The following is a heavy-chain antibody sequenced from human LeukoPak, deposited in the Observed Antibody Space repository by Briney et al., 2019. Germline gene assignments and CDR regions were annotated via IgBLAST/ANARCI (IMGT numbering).Heavy chain of an antibody. D-gene: IGHD6-6*01. CDR2: IYYSGST. CDR3: ARDLGSIAARPGAFDI. CDR1: GGSISSSSYY. V-gene: IGHV4-39*07. Sequence: SETLSLTCTVSGGSISSSSYYWGWIRQPPGKGLEWIGSIYYSGSTYYNPSLKSRVTISVDRSKNQFSLKLSSVTAADTAVYYCARDLGSIAARPGAFDIWGQGTMVTVSS. J-gene: IGHJ3*02.